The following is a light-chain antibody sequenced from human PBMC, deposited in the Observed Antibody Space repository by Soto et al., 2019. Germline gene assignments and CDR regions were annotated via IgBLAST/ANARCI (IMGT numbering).Light chain of an antibody. CDR2: EVS. CDR3: CSFTTSSTYV. Sequence: QSALTQPPSVSGSPGQSVTISCTGTSGDVGSYNRVSWYQQPPGTAPKLIIYEVSDRPSGVPDRFSGSKYDNTASLTISGLQAEDEADYYCCSFTTSSTYVFGTGTKLTVL. V-gene: IGLV2-18*02. CDR1: SGDVGSYNR. J-gene: IGLJ1*01.